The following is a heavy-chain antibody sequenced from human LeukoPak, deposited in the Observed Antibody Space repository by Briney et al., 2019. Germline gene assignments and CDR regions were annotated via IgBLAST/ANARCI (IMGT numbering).Heavy chain of an antibody. CDR1: GFTFSSYA. V-gene: IGHV3-23*01. CDR3: AKGPEYYYDSSGYFDY. Sequence: HPGGSLRLSCAASGFTFSSYAMSWVRQAPGKGLEWDSAISGSGDSTYYADSVKGRFTISRDNSKNTLSLQMNSLRAEDTAVYYCAKGPEYYYDSSGYFDYWGQGTRVTISS. D-gene: IGHD3-22*01. J-gene: IGHJ4*02. CDR2: ISGSGDST.